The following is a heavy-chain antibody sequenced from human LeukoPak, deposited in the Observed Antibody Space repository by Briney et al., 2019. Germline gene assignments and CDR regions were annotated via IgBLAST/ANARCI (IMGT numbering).Heavy chain of an antibody. J-gene: IGHJ4*02. D-gene: IGHD3-10*01. CDR3: ARDHPVTYYGSGSYYDY. CDR1: GGSISGVY. Sequence: SETLSLTCXXSGGSISGVYWXWIRQPAGKGLEWIGRIYSSGSTDYNPSLKSRVTMSVDTSKNHFSLKLSSVTAADTAIYYCARDHPVTYYGSGSYYDYWGQGALVTVSS. CDR2: IYSSGST. V-gene: IGHV4-4*07.